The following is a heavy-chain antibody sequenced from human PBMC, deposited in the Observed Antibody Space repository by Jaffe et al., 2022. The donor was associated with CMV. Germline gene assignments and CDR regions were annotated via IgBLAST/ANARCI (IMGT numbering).Heavy chain of an antibody. V-gene: IGHV4-59*01. CDR2: IYYSGST. CDR3: ARGYFDWTPHYYYYYMDV. J-gene: IGHJ6*03. D-gene: IGHD3-9*01. CDR1: GGSISSYY. Sequence: QVQLQESGPGLVKPSETLSLTCTVSGGSISSYYWSWIRQPPGKGLEWIGYIYYSGSTNYNPSLKSRVTISVDTSKNQFSLKLSSVTAADTAVYYCARGYFDWTPHYYYYYMDVWGKGTTVTVSS.